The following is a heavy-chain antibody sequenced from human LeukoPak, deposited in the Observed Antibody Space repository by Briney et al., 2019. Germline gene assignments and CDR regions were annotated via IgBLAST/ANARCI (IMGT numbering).Heavy chain of an antibody. Sequence: GGSLRLSRAASGFTFSSYGMHWVRQAPGKGLEWVAVISYDGSNKYYADSVKGRFTISRDNSKNTLYLQMNSLRAEDTAVYYCAKDERPMIVVVTLDYWGQGTLVTVSS. J-gene: IGHJ4*02. V-gene: IGHV3-30*18. CDR2: ISYDGSNK. D-gene: IGHD3-22*01. CDR3: AKDERPMIVVVTLDY. CDR1: GFTFSSYG.